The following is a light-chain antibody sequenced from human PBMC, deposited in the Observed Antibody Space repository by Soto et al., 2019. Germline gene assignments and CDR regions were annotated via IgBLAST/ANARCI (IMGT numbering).Light chain of an antibody. J-gene: IGKJ1*01. CDR2: DAS. Sequence: DIQMTQSPSTLSASVGDRVTITCRASQSISSWLAWYQQKPGKAPKLLIYDASSLESGVPSRFSGSRSGTEFTLTISSLQPDDFATYYCQQYNSYWETFGQGTKVEIK. V-gene: IGKV1-5*01. CDR3: QQYNSYWET. CDR1: QSISSW.